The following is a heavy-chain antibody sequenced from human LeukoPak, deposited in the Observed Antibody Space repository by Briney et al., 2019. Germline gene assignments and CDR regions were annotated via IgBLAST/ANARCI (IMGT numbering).Heavy chain of an antibody. CDR1: GFTVINNY. D-gene: IGHD3-10*01. J-gene: IGHJ4*02. Sequence: PGGSPRLSCAASGFTVINNYMTWVRQAPGKGLDWVSVIYNDGNTYYADSVRGRFTISRDFSKNSVYLQMNSLRAEDTAVYYCARVNFGDFGSGSLDHWGQGTLVTVSS. CDR2: IYNDGNT. CDR3: ARVNFGDFGSGSLDH. V-gene: IGHV3-53*01.